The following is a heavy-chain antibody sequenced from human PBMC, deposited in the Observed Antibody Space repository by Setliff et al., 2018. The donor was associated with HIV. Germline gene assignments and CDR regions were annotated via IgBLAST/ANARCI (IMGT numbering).Heavy chain of an antibody. Sequence: GGSLRLSCTASGFTFGDYAMNWVRQAPGKGLEWVGCTRSKTYGGTTEYAASVKGRFTISRGDSKSIAYLQMNSLKTEDTAVYYCARVPINYYYYMDVWGKGTTVTVSS. CDR2: TRSKTYGGTT. J-gene: IGHJ6*03. V-gene: IGHV3-49*04. D-gene: IGHD2-21*01. CDR1: GFTFGDYA. CDR3: ARVPINYYYYMDV.